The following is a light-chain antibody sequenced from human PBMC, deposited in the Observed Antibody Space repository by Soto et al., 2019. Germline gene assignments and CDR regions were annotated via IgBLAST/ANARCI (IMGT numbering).Light chain of an antibody. CDR1: QSVRKN. V-gene: IGKV3-11*01. CDR2: DGS. CDR3: QQRTRWPMT. Sequence: EIVMTQSPATLSVSPGERATLSCRASQSVRKNLAWYQQKPGQAPRPLIYDGSKRAAGVPDRISGDGSGTDYTLTISSLEPEDFAVYYCQQRTRWPMTFGQGTRLEIK. J-gene: IGKJ5*01.